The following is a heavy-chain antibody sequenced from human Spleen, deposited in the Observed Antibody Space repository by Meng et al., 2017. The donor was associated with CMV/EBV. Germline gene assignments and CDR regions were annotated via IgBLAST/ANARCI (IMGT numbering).Heavy chain of an antibody. CDR3: ARDSYYYYGMDV. Sequence: GGSLRLSCAASGFTFSSYEMNWVRQAPGKGLEWVSYISSSGNTIYYADSVKGRFTISRDNAKNSLYLQMNSLRAEDTAVYYCARDSYYYYGMDVWGQGTTVTVSS. J-gene: IGHJ6*02. CDR1: GFTFSSYE. V-gene: IGHV3-48*03. CDR2: ISSSGNTI.